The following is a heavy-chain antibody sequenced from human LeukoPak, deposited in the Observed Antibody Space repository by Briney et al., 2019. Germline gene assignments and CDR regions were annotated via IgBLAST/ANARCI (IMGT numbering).Heavy chain of an antibody. CDR1: GFTFSSYA. J-gene: IGHJ4*02. CDR2: ISVSGGST. V-gene: IGHV3-23*01. CDR3: AKSPLPSGSYYFDY. D-gene: IGHD1-26*01. Sequence: GGSLRLSCAASGFTFSSYAMSWVRQAPGKGLEWVSSISVSGGSTYYADSVKGRFTISRDNSKNTLYLQMNSLRAEDTAVYYCAKSPLPSGSYYFDYWGQGTLVTVSS.